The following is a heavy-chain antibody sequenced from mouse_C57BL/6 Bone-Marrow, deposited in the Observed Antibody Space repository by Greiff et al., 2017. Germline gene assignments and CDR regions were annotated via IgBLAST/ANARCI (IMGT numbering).Heavy chain of an antibody. V-gene: IGHV5-16*01. D-gene: IGHD1-1*01. J-gene: IGHJ2*01. Sequence: EVKLMESEGGLVQPGSSMKLSCTASGFTFSDYYMAWVRQVPEKGLEWVANINYDGSSTYYLDSLKSRFIISRDNAKNILYLQMSSLKSEDTATYYCARDHYGGDYWGQGTTLTVSS. CDR1: GFTFSDYY. CDR2: INYDGSST. CDR3: ARDHYGGDY.